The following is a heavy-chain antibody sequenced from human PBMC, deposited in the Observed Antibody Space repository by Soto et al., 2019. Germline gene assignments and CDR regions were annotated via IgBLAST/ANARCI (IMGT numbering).Heavy chain of an antibody. V-gene: IGHV6-1*01. CDR2: TYYRSKWYN. CDR1: GDSVSSNSAA. D-gene: IGHD2-8*01. Sequence: QVQLQQSGPGLVKPSQTLSLTCAISGDSVSSNSAAWNWIRQSPSRGLEWLGRTYYRSKWYNDYAVSVTSRITFNPDTSKNQFSLQLNSVTPEDTAVYYCARIQSNAGSRHYYYGMDVWGQGTTVTVSS. J-gene: IGHJ6*02. CDR3: ARIQSNAGSRHYYYGMDV.